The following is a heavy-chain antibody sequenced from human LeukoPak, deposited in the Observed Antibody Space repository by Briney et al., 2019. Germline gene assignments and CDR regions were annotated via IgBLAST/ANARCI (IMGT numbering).Heavy chain of an antibody. CDR2: ISPDSGGT. D-gene: IGHD6-19*01. CDR3: ASGYKDSSGWGRVDH. Sequence: GASVKVSCKASGYTFTGYYMHWVRQAPGQGLEWMGWISPDSGGTNYAQKFQGRVTMTRDTSISTAYMELSRLRSDDTAVYYCASGYKDSSGWGRVDHWGQGTLVTVSS. J-gene: IGHJ4*02. V-gene: IGHV1-2*02. CDR1: GYTFTGYY.